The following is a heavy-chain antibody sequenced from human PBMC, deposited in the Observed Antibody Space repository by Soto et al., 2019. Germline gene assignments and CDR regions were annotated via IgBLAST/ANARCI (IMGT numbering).Heavy chain of an antibody. CDR2: ITSYSGNT. V-gene: IGHV1-18*01. Sequence: ASVKVSCKASGYNFTSYGISWVRQAPGQGLEWMGWITSYSGNTNYAQKFQGRVNMTTDTSTSTAYMELRSLRSDDTALYYCARTYVSGMSSDYWGQGTLVTVSS. CDR1: GYNFTSYG. CDR3: ARTYVSGMSSDY. J-gene: IGHJ4*02. D-gene: IGHD3-10*01.